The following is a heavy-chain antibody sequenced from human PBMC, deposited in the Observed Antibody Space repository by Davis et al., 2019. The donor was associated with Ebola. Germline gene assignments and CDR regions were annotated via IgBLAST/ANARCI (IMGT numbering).Heavy chain of an antibody. D-gene: IGHD1-1*01. CDR3: TSRGLVSATDEAFDI. Sequence: GGSLRLSCAASGFTFTTAWMSWVRQAPGKGLEWVGRIKSKISGGTITYAAPVRGRFTISRDDSKNTLYLQRNSLKSDDTAMYYCTSRGLVSATDEAFDIWGQGTVVTVSS. CDR2: IKSKISGGTI. V-gene: IGHV3-15*05. CDR1: GFTFTTAW. J-gene: IGHJ3*02.